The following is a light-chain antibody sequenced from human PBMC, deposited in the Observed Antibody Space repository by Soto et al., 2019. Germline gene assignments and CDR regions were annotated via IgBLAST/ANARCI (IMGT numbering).Light chain of an antibody. CDR2: DAS. Sequence: DIQMTQSPYTLSPSVGDRVSITCRASQSISGWLAWYQQKPGKAPKLLIYDASSLKSGVPSRFSGSGSGTEFSLTISRLQPDDFATYYCQQYNSYSVNAFGQGTKLEIK. V-gene: IGKV1-5*01. CDR1: QSISGW. J-gene: IGKJ2*01. CDR3: QQYNSYSVNA.